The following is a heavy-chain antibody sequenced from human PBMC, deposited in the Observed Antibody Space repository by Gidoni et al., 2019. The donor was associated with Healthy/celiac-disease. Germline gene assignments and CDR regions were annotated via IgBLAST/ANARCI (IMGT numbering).Heavy chain of an antibody. D-gene: IGHD2-15*01. CDR3: ARGLGYCSGGSCYSDY. CDR2: IIPIFGTA. V-gene: IGHV1-69*01. J-gene: IGHJ4*02. Sequence: QVQLVQSGAEVKNPVSSVKVSCKASGGTFSSYAISWVRQAPGQGLEWMGGIIPIFGTANYAQKFQGRVTITADESTSTAYMELSSLRSEDTAVYYCARGLGYCSGGSCYSDYWGQGTLVTVSS. CDR1: GGTFSSYA.